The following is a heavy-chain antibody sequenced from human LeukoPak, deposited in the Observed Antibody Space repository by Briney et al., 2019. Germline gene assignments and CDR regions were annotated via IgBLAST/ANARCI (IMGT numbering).Heavy chain of an antibody. CDR2: ISSSSSTI. J-gene: IGHJ4*02. CDR1: GFTFSSYS. V-gene: IGHV3-48*01. D-gene: IGHD5-24*01. CDR3: ARGFRYMAPDY. Sequence: GGSLRLSCAASGFTFSSYSMNWVRQAPGKGLEWVSYISSSSSTIYYADSVKGRFTISRDNAKNSLYLQMNSLRAEDTAVYYCARGFRYMAPDYWGQGTLVTVSS.